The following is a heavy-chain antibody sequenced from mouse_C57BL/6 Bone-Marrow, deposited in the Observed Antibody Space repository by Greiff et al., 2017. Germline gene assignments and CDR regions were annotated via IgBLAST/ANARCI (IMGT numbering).Heavy chain of an antibody. J-gene: IGHJ1*03. D-gene: IGHD2-3*01. CDR3: SEDSAVYYCAGDGYYTYWYFDV. V-gene: IGHV1-87*01. CDR1: YTFSRRVH. Sequence: QVHVKQSGPELARPWASVKISCQAFYTFSRRVHFAIRDTNYWMQWVKQRPGQGLEWIGAIYPGNGDTSYNQKFKGKATLTADKSSSTAYMQLSSLTSEDSAVYYCAGDGYYTYWYFDVWGTGTTVTVSS. CDR2: GQGLEWIG.